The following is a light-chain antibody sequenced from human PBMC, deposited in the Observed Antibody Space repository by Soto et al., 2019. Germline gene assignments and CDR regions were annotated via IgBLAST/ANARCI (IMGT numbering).Light chain of an antibody. CDR3: SSYAGSNKRV. Sequence: QSALTQPPSASGSPGQSVTISCTGTSSDIGGYDYVSWYQQHPGKAPKVMIYEVNKRTSGVPDRFSGSKSGNTASLTVSGLQAEDEADYYCSSYAGSNKRVFGGGTKLTVL. J-gene: IGLJ3*02. CDR2: EVN. CDR1: SSDIGGYDY. V-gene: IGLV2-8*01.